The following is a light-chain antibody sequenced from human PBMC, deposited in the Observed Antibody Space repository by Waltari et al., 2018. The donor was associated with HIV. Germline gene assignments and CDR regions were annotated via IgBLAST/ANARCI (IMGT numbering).Light chain of an antibody. Sequence: QSLLTQPPSASGAPAQRVTIPCSRRFSNIGSNTVTWYQQLPGTAPRLLIYGSSQRPSGVPDRFSGSRSDTSASLDISGLHSEDEGDYYCAVWDDSLSEYVFATGTKVFVL. J-gene: IGLJ1*01. CDR3: AVWDDSLSEYV. V-gene: IGLV1-44*01. CDR2: GSS. CDR1: FSNIGSNT.